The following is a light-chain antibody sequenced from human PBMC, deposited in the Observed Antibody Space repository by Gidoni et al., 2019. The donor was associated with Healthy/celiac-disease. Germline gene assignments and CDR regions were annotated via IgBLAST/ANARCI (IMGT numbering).Light chain of an antibody. Sequence: DIQMTQSPSSLSASVGDRVTITCRASQSISSYLNWYQQKPGKAPKLLIYAASSLQSGVPSRFSGRGSGTDFTLTISSLQPEDFATYYCQQSYSTLRTFGQXTKVEIK. CDR3: QQSYSTLRT. CDR1: QSISSY. J-gene: IGKJ1*01. V-gene: IGKV1-39*01. CDR2: AAS.